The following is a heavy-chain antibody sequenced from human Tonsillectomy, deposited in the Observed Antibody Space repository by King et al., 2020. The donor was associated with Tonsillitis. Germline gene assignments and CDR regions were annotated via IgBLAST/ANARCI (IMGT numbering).Heavy chain of an antibody. V-gene: IGHV4-59*01. CDR1: GGSISSYY. J-gene: IGHJ5*02. Sequence: QLQESGPGLVKPSETLSLTCTVSGGSISSYYWSWIRQPPGKGLEWIGYISYSGSTNYNPSLKSRVTISVDTSKNQFSLKLSSVTAAATAVYYCARGGNWNYGICFDPWGQGTLVTVSS. CDR3: ARGGNWNYGICFDP. CDR2: ISYSGST. D-gene: IGHD1-7*01.